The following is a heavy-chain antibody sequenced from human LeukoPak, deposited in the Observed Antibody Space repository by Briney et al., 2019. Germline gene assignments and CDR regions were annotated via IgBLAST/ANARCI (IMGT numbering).Heavy chain of an antibody. J-gene: IGHJ4*02. Sequence: GGSLRLSCAASGFTFSSYAMHWVRQAPGKGLEWVAVISYDGSNKYYADSVKGRFTISRDNSKNTLYLQMNSLRAEDTAVYYCAKDRGNRQYSSSSMVDYWGQGTLVTVSS. CDR1: GFTFSSYA. V-gene: IGHV3-30-3*01. CDR3: AKDRGNRQYSSSSMVDY. CDR2: ISYDGSNK. D-gene: IGHD6-6*01.